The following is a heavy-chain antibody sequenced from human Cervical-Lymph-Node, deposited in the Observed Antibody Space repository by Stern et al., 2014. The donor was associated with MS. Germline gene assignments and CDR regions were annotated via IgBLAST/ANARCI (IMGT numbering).Heavy chain of an antibody. CDR2: ISYSGST. J-gene: IGHJ4*02. D-gene: IGHD5-18*01. V-gene: IGHV4-61*01. CDR3: ARESSGGYR. CDR1: GVSVSSGSYF. Sequence: QVQMQESGPGLVKPSETLSLTCTVSGVSVSSGSYFWSLIRQPPGKGLECIGYISYSGSTNYNPSLKSRLTISLDTSKNQFSLILSSVTAADTAVYYCARESSGGYRWGQGTLVTVSS.